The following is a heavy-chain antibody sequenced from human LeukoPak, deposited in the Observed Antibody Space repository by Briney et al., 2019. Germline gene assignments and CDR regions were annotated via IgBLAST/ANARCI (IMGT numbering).Heavy chain of an antibody. D-gene: IGHD1-20*01. Sequence: GESLKISCKGSGYTFTSYWIVWVRQMPGKGPEWMGMIFPGDSDTKYSPSFEGQITISADKSISSAYLQWSSLKASDTAIYYCARLRDNWEDYWGQGTLVNGSS. CDR3: ARLRDNWEDY. CDR2: IFPGDSDT. CDR1: GYTFTSYW. J-gene: IGHJ4*02. V-gene: IGHV5-51*01.